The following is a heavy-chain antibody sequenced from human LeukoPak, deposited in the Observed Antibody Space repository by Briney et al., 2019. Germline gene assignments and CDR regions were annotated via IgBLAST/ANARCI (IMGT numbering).Heavy chain of an antibody. Sequence: SVKVSCKASGGTFSSYAISWVRQAPGQGLEWMGGIIPIFGTANYGQKFQGRVTITADKSTSTAYMELSSLRSEDTAVYYCARAAMITFGGVLPVAFDIWGQGTMVTVSS. D-gene: IGHD3-16*01. CDR2: IIPIFGTA. CDR3: ARAAMITFGGVLPVAFDI. V-gene: IGHV1-69*06. J-gene: IGHJ3*02. CDR1: GGTFSSYA.